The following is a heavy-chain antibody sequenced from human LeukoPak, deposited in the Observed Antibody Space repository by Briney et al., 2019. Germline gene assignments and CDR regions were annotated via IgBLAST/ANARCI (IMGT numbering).Heavy chain of an antibody. V-gene: IGHV1-18*01. CDR3: ARTCPLLYCSSSFFDP. D-gene: IGHD2-2*01. CDR1: GYTFTSFG. J-gene: IGHJ5*02. Sequence: ASVKVSCKTSGYTFTSFGISWVRQAPGQGLEWMGWISAYNGDTKSAPKFQGRVTMTTDTPTTTACMDLRSLRSDDTAVYYCARTCPLLYCSSSFFDPWGRGTLVTVSS. CDR2: ISAYNGDT.